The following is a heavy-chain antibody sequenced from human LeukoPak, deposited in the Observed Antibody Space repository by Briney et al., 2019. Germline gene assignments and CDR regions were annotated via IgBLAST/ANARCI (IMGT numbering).Heavy chain of an antibody. CDR2: IYPGDSDT. Sequence: GESLKISCKGSGYSFTSYWIGWVRQMPGKGLEWMGIIYPGDSDTRYSPSFQGQVTISADKSISTAYLQWSSLKASDTAMYYCARWDPSGGYYTAWFDPWGQGTLVTVSS. J-gene: IGHJ5*02. CDR3: ARWDPSGGYYTAWFDP. V-gene: IGHV5-51*01. D-gene: IGHD1-26*01. CDR1: GYSFTSYW.